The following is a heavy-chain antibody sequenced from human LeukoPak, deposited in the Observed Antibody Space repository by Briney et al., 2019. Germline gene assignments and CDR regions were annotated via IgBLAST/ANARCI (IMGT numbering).Heavy chain of an antibody. J-gene: IGHJ5*02. CDR1: GVSISSGGYY. CDR3: ASGMVRGAPTGGFDP. V-gene: IGHV4-31*03. CDR2: IYYSGST. D-gene: IGHD3-10*01. Sequence: SETLSLTCTVSGVSISSGGYYWSWIRQHPGKGLEWIGYIYYSGSTYYNPSLKSRVTISVDTSKNQFSLKLSSVTAADTAVYYCASGMVRGAPTGGFDPWGQGTLVTVSS.